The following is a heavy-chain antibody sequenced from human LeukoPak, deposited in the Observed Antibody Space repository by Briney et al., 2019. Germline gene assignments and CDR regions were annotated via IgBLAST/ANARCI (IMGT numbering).Heavy chain of an antibody. V-gene: IGHV4-61*02. CDR2: IYTSGST. D-gene: IGHD3-22*01. Sequence: SETLSLTCTVSGGSISSGSYYWSWIRQPAGKGLEWIGRIYTSGSTNYNPSLKSRVTISVDKSKNQFSLKLSSVTAADTAVYYCARGPDYYDSSGFGYYFDYWGQGTLVTVSS. J-gene: IGHJ4*02. CDR3: ARGPDYYDSSGFGYYFDY. CDR1: GGSISSGSYY.